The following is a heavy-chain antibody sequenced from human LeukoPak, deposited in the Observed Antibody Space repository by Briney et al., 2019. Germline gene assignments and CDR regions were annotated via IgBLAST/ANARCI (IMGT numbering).Heavy chain of an antibody. V-gene: IGHV4-59*12. CDR3: ARDSTVTGYYGMDV. J-gene: IGHJ6*02. CDR2: IYHSGST. Sequence: SETLSLTCTVSGGSISSYYWSWIRQPPGKGLEWIGYIYHSGSTYYNPSLKSRVTISVDRSKNQFSLKLSSVTAADTAVYYCARDSTVTGYYGMDVWGQGTTVTVSS. D-gene: IGHD4-17*01. CDR1: GGSISSYY.